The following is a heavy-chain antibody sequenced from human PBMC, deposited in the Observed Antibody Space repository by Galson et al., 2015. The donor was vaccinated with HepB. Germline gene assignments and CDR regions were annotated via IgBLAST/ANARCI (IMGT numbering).Heavy chain of an antibody. Sequence: SLRLSCAASGFTFSSYAMSWVRQAPGKGLEWVSSISGSGGSKYYADCVKGRFTISRDNSNNTLYLQMNSLRAEDTAVYYCAIGGGSSPFDYWGQGTLVTVSS. J-gene: IGHJ4*02. D-gene: IGHD6-6*01. V-gene: IGHV3-23*01. CDR1: GFTFSSYA. CDR3: AIGGGSSPFDY. CDR2: ISGSGGSK.